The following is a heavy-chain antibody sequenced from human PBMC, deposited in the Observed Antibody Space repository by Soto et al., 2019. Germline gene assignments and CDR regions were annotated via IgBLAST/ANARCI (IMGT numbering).Heavy chain of an antibody. CDR2: IYYSGST. Sequence: SETLSLTCTVSGGSVSSGSYHWSWIRQPPGKGLEWIGYIYYSGSTNYNPSLKGRVTISVDTSKNQFSLKLSSVTAADTAVYYCARARYYYDSRGMDYWGQGTLVTVSS. J-gene: IGHJ4*02. D-gene: IGHD3-22*01. CDR3: ARARYYYDSRGMDY. CDR1: GGSVSSGSYH. V-gene: IGHV4-61*01.